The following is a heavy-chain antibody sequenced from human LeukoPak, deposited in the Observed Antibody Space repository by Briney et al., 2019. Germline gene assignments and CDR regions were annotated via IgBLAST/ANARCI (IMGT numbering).Heavy chain of an antibody. Sequence: ASVKVSCKASGYTFTGYYMHWVRQAPGQGLEWMGWINPNSGGTNYAQKFQGRVTMTRDTSISTAYMELSRLRSDDTAVYYCAREVPLYYDSSGYYSFDYWGQGTLVTVSS. D-gene: IGHD3-22*01. J-gene: IGHJ4*02. CDR2: INPNSGGT. V-gene: IGHV1-2*02. CDR3: AREVPLYYDSSGYYSFDY. CDR1: GYTFTGYY.